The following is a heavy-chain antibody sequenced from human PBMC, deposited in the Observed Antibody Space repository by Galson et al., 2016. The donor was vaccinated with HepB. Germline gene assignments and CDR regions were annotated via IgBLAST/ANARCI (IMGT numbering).Heavy chain of an antibody. D-gene: IGHD2-2*01. CDR3: AKDLFLRWGDIVLVPAANGY. CDR2: ISVTGGST. J-gene: IGHJ4*02. Sequence: SLRLSCAASGFAFSSYAMTWVRQAPGKGLEWVSTISVTGGSTYYADSVKGRFTISRDNSKNTLYLQMNSLRAEDTAVYYCAKDLFLRWGDIVLVPAANGYWGQGTLVAVSS. CDR1: GFAFSSYA. V-gene: IGHV3-23*01.